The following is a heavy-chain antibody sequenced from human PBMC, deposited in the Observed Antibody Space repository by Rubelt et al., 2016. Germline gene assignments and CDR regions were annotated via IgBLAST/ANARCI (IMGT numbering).Heavy chain of an antibody. V-gene: IGHV3-7*01. Sequence: EVQLVESGGGLVKPGGSLRLSCAASGFTFNSYWMTWVRQAPGKGLEWVANIKKDGSEKYYVDSVKGRFTIFRENAKNSLYLQMDSLRVEDRAVYYCACDALSWGQGARVTVSS. CDR3: ACDALS. J-gene: IGHJ5*02. CDR2: IKKDGSEK. D-gene: IGHD3-16*01. CDR1: GFTFNSYW.